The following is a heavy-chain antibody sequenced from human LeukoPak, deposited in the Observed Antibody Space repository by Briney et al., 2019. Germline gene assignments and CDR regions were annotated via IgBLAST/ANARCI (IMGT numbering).Heavy chain of an antibody. V-gene: IGHV3-7*01. CDR3: VRGCGRSSCPYFFDL. Sequence: GGFLRLSCVVSEFPFSTYWMSWVSQAPGKGLEWVATIRQDGSETHYVDSVRGRFIISRDNAKNSLYLQMNSLRVEDTAVYFCVRGCGRSSCPYFFDLWGQGTLVSVSS. D-gene: IGHD6-13*01. CDR1: EFPFSTYW. CDR2: IRQDGSET. J-gene: IGHJ4*02.